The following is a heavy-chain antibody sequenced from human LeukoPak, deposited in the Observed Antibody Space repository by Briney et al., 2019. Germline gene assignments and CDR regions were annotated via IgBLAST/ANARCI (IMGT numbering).Heavy chain of an antibody. CDR2: IDYSGST. D-gene: IGHD1-26*01. CDR1: GGTISNYY. V-gene: IGHV4-59*01. J-gene: IGHJ3*02. CDR3: ARDRRRDLLHAFGI. Sequence: KPSETLSLTCTVSGGTISNYYWSWIRQPPGKGLEWIAYIDYSGSTNYNPSLKSRVTISVDASKSQFSLNLRSVTPADTAVYYCARDRRRDLLHAFGIWGQGTMVTVPS.